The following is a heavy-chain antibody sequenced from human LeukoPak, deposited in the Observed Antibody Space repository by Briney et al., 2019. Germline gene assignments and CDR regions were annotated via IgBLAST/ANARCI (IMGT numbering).Heavy chain of an antibody. Sequence: GASVKVSCKASGGTFSSYAISWVRQAPGQGLEWMGGIIPIFGTANYAQKFQGRVTITTDESTSTAYMELSSLRSEDTAVYYCARDPGISPHEAFDIWGQGTMVTVSS. J-gene: IGHJ3*02. V-gene: IGHV1-69*05. CDR1: GGTFSSYA. CDR3: ARDPGISPHEAFDI. CDR2: IIPIFGTA. D-gene: IGHD1-26*01.